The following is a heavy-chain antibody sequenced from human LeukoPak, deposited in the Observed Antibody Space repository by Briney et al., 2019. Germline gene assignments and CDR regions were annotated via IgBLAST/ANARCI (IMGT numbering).Heavy chain of an antibody. Sequence: GASVKVSCKASGYPFTDYYMHWIRQAREQGLEWMGWTNPNTGDTNYPQKFQGRVTMTTDTSISTAYMDLSRLSSDDTAVYYCATLVRGSNSYYPYWGQGTLVTVSS. J-gene: IGHJ4*02. D-gene: IGHD3-10*01. CDR1: GYPFTDYY. V-gene: IGHV1-2*02. CDR3: ATLVRGSNSYYPY. CDR2: TNPNTGDT.